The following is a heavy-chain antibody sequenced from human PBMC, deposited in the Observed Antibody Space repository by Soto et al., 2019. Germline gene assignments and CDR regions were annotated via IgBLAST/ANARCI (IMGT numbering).Heavy chain of an antibody. V-gene: IGHV3-30*18. Sequence: QVQLVESGGGVVQPGRSLRLSCAASGFTFSTYGMHWVRQAPGKGLEWVAVISYDGSNKYYVDSVKGRFTISRDNSKNTLYPQMNSLRAEDTAVYYCAKDWWYCSVGSCYGFDYWRQGTLFTVSS. CDR3: AKDWWYCSVGSCYGFDY. D-gene: IGHD2-15*01. CDR1: GFTFSTYG. CDR2: ISYDGSNK. J-gene: IGHJ4*02.